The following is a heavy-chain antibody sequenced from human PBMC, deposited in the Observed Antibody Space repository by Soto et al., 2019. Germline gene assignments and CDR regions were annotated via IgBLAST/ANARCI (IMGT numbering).Heavy chain of an antibody. V-gene: IGHV3-21*01. D-gene: IGHD6-6*01. Sequence: EVQLVESGGGLVKPGGSLRLSCAASGFTFSSYSMNWVRLAPGKGLEWVSSISSSSFSINYADSVKGRFSISRDNAQNSLHLQMNNMRAEDTAVYYCARNESSNIYGMDVWGQGTTVTVSS. CDR2: ISSSSFSI. CDR3: ARNESSNIYGMDV. J-gene: IGHJ6*02. CDR1: GFTFSSYS.